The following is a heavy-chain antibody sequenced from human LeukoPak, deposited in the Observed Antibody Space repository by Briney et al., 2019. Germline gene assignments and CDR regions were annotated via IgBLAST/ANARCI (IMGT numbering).Heavy chain of an antibody. D-gene: IGHD3-10*01. CDR1: GFTFGSYG. J-gene: IGHJ4*02. Sequence: PGGSLRLSCAASGFTFGSYGMHWVRQAPGKGLEWVAVISYDGSNKYYADSVKGRFTISRDNSKNTLYLQMNSLRAEDTAVYYCAKGDYYGSGKPYYFDYWGQGTLVTVSS. CDR3: AKGDYYGSGKPYYFDY. V-gene: IGHV3-30*18. CDR2: ISYDGSNK.